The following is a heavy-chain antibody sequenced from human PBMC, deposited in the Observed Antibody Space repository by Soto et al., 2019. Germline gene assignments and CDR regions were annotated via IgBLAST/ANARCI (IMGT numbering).Heavy chain of an antibody. J-gene: IGHJ6*02. CDR1: GFTLSRYG. CDR3: ARDRGVYDHYYDGMDV. CDR2: IWYDESNK. Sequence: GGSLRLSCAASGFTLSRYGMHWVGKAPGRGLERMEGIWYDESNKYYADSVKGRFTISRDNSKNKMNMQMNSLRAEDTAVYYCARDRGVYDHYYDGMDVWGQGT. V-gene: IGHV3-33*01. D-gene: IGHD6-13*01.